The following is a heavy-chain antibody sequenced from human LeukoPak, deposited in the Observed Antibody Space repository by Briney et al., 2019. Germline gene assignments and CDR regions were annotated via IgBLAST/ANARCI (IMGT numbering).Heavy chain of an antibody. D-gene: IGHD3-10*01. CDR3: ASIVEEFGELLYDY. V-gene: IGHV3-7*01. CDR2: IKQDGSEK. Sequence: GGSLRLSCAVSGFTFSSYWMSWVRQAPGRGLEWVANIKQDGSEKYYVDSVKGRFTISRDNTKNSLYLQMNSLRAEDTAAYYCASIVEEFGELLYDYWGQGTLVTVSS. J-gene: IGHJ4*02. CDR1: GFTFSSYW.